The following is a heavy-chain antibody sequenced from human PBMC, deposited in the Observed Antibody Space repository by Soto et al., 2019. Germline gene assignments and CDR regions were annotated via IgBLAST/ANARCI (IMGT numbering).Heavy chain of an antibody. V-gene: IGHV5-51*01. CDR3: ARTAAAGKYYYGVDV. CDR2: IYPGDSDT. J-gene: IGHJ6*02. D-gene: IGHD6-13*01. Sequence: GESLKISCKGSGYSFTSYWIGWVRQMPGKGLEWMGIIYPGDSDTRYSPSFQGQVTISADKSITTAYLQWSSLKASDTAMYYCARTAAAGKYYYGVDVWGQGTTVTV. CDR1: GYSFTSYW.